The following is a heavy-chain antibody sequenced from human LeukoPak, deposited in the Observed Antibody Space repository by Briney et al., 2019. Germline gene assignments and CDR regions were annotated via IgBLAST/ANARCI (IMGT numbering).Heavy chain of an antibody. V-gene: IGHV3-48*03. J-gene: IGHJ4*02. D-gene: IGHD2-8*01. CDR2: ISSSGSTI. Sequence: RGSLRLTWASCGFTLSSYEMNWVRQAPGKGLEWVSYISSSGSTIYYADSVKGRFTISRDNAKNSLYLQMNSLRAEDTAVYYCARDCTNGVCVKQFDYWGQGTLVTVSS. CDR3: ARDCTNGVCVKQFDY. CDR1: GFTLSSYE.